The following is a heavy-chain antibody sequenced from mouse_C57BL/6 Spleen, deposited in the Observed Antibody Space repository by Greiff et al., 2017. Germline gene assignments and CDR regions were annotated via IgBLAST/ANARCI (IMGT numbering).Heavy chain of an antibody. CDR1: GYTFPSYW. V-gene: IGHV1-52*01. CDR3: AREVAITTVVAPYAMDY. D-gene: IGHD1-1*01. CDR2: IAPSDRET. J-gene: IGHJ4*01. Sequence: QVQLQQPGAELVRPGSSVKLSCMASGYTFPSYWMHWVKPRPIQGLEWIGNIAPSDRETHYNQKFKDMATLTVDKSSSTAYMQLSSLTSEASAVYYCAREVAITTVVAPYAMDYWGQGTSVTVSS.